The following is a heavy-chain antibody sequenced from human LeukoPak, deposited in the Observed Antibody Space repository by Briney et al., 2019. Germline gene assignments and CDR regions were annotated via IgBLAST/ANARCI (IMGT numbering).Heavy chain of an antibody. J-gene: IGHJ3*02. CDR1: GYTLTELS. Sequence: ASVKVSCKVSGYTLTELSMHWVRQAPGKGLEWMGGFDPEDGETIYAQKFQGRVTMTEDTSTDTAYMELSSLRSEDTAVYYCATLTDYYDSSGAAFDIWGQGTMVTVSS. CDR3: ATLTDYYDSSGAAFDI. V-gene: IGHV1-24*01. D-gene: IGHD3-22*01. CDR2: FDPEDGET.